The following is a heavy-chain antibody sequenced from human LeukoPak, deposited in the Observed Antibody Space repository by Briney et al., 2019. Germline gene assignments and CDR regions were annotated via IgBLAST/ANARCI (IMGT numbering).Heavy chain of an antibody. D-gene: IGHD6-19*01. J-gene: IGHJ4*02. CDR2: IYYSGST. CDR3: AAESERWLVRS. V-gene: IGHV4-59*01. CDR1: GGSIRSYY. Sequence: PSETLSLTCSVSGGSIRSYYWSWIRQPPGKGLEWIGYIYYSGSTNYNPSLKSRVTISVDTSKNQFSLKLTSVTAADTAVYYCAAESERWLVRSWGQGTLVTVSS.